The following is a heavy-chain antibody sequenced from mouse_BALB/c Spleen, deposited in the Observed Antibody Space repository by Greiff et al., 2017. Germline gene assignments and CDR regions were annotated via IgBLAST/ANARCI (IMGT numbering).Heavy chain of an antibody. J-gene: IGHJ4*01. Sequence: VKLMESGPGLVQPSQSLSITCTVSGFSLTSYGVHWVRQSPGKGLEWLGVIWSGGSTDYNAAFISRLSISKDNSKSQVFFKMNSLQANDTAIYYCARNEYEDYYYAMDYWGQGTSVTVSS. V-gene: IGHV2-2*02. CDR3: ARNEYEDYYYAMDY. CDR2: IWSGGST. CDR1: GFSLTSYG. D-gene: IGHD2-4*01.